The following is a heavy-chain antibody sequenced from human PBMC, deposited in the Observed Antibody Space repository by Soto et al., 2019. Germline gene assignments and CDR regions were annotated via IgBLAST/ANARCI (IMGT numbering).Heavy chain of an antibody. CDR2: IKQDGSEE. CDR3: ARIAARGRGGTV. D-gene: IGHD6-13*01. CDR1: GFTFSRYW. J-gene: IGHJ6*02. Sequence: EVQLVESGGGLVQPGGSLRLSCVDSGFTFSRYWMSWVRQAPVKGLEWVGNIKQDGSEENYVDSVKGRFTISRDNAKNQIYLKRNSLRAGDRAVYNWARIAARGRGGTVWAQGTTSSVPS. V-gene: IGHV3-7*01.